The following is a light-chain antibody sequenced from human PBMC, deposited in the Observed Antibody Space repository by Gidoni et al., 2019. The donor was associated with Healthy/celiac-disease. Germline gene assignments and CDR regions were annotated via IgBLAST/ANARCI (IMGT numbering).Light chain of an antibody. J-gene: IGLJ3*02. CDR1: SSNIGAGYD. Sequence: QSVLTPPPSASGAPGPRVTISCTGSSSNIGAGYDVHWYQQLPGTAPKHLIYGNSNRPSGVPDRFSGSKSGTSASLAITGLQAEDEADYYCQSYDSSLSGWVFGGGTKLTVL. CDR3: QSYDSSLSGWV. CDR2: GNS. V-gene: IGLV1-40*01.